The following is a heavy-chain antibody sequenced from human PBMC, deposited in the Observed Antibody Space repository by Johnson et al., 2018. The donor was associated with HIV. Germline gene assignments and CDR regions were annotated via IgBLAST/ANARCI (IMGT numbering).Heavy chain of an antibody. V-gene: IGHV3-9*01. D-gene: IGHD1-1*01. CDR3: ARGHWAFDI. J-gene: IGHJ3*02. CDR2: ISWNSGSI. CDR1: GFTFSSYG. Sequence: LLVESGGGVVQPGGSLRLSCAASGFTFSSYGMHWVRQAPGKGLEWVSGISWNSGSIGYVDSVKGRFTISRDNAKNSLYLQMNSLRAEDTAVYYCARGHWAFDIWGQGTMVTVSS.